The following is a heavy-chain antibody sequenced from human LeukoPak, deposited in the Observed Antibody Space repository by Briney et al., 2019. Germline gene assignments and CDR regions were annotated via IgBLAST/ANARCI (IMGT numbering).Heavy chain of an antibody. D-gene: IGHD2-2*01. CDR3: XXXGFSYCSGNSCIPH. J-gene: IGHJ4*02. CDR2: IYTSGST. CDR1: GGSISSGSYY. Sequence: SQTLSLTCTVSGGSISSGSYYWSWIRQPAGKGLEWIGRIYTSGSTYYNPSLKSRVTMSADTSKNQFSLKMSSVTAADTAAYXXXXXGFSYCSGNSCIPHWGQGTLVTVSS. V-gene: IGHV4-61*02.